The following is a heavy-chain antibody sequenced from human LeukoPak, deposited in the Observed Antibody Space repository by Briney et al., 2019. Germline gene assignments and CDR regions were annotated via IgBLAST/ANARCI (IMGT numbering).Heavy chain of an antibody. J-gene: IGHJ4*02. CDR1: GYIFNSYG. CDR2: ISAYNGNT. Sequence: SVKLSCNSSGYIFNSYGLRWVRRHPGQALEWMGWISAYNGNTNYAQKLQRRVTMNTDTSTSTAYRELRSLRSDDTAVYYCARAVWFEDDYWGQGTLVTVSS. CDR3: ARAVWFEDDY. D-gene: IGHD3-10*01. V-gene: IGHV1-18*04.